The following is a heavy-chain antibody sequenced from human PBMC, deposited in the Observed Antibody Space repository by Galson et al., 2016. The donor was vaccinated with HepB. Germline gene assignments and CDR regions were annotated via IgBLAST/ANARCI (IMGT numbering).Heavy chain of an antibody. V-gene: IGHV1-8*02. CDR3: ARGGATMRLVVPFEL. CDR2: MNPHTGNT. J-gene: IGHJ4*02. CDR1: GGTLSSYG. D-gene: IGHD2-8*02. Sequence: SVKVSCKASGGTLSSYGISWVRQAPGQGLQWMGWMNPHTGNTGHAQEFQGRITMTRDTSIKTAYMELSSLTSEDTAVYYCARGGATMRLVVPFELWGQGILVTVSS.